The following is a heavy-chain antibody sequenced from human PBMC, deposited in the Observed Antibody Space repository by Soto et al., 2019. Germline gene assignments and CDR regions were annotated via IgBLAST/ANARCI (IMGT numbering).Heavy chain of an antibody. Sequence: SETLSLTCTVSGGSISSGGYYWSWIRQHPGKGLEWIGYIYYSGSTYFNPSLKSRVTISVDTSKNQFSLKLSSVTAADTAVYYCARGGYYFYYGMDVWGQGTTVTVSS. CDR2: IYYSGST. CDR3: ARGGYYFYYGMDV. CDR1: GGSISSGGYY. V-gene: IGHV4-31*03. J-gene: IGHJ6*02.